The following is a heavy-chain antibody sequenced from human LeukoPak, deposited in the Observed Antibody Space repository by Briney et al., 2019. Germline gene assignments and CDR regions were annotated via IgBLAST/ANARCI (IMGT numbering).Heavy chain of an antibody. CDR1: GGSISSGDYY. Sequence: SETLSLTCTVSGGSISSGDYYWSWIRQPPGKGLEWIGYIYYSGSTNYNPSLKSRVTISVDTSKNQFSLKLSSVTAADTAVYYCARDLPYGSGYAFDIWGQGTMVTVSS. CDR2: IYYSGST. CDR3: ARDLPYGSGYAFDI. D-gene: IGHD3-10*01. J-gene: IGHJ3*02. V-gene: IGHV4-61*08.